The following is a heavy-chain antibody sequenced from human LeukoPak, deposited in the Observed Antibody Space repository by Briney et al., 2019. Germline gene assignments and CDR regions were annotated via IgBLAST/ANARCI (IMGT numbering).Heavy chain of an antibody. V-gene: IGHV3-11*06. D-gene: IGHD2-2*01. Sequence: PGGSLRLSCEASGFTFSDYYMSWIRDAPGKGLGWVSYISSSSSYTNYADSVKGRFTISRDNAKNSLYLQMNSLRAEDTAVYYCARDGIVVPAAIDYWGQGTLVTVSS. CDR3: ARDGIVVPAAIDY. CDR2: ISSSSSYT. CDR1: GFTFSDYY. J-gene: IGHJ4*02.